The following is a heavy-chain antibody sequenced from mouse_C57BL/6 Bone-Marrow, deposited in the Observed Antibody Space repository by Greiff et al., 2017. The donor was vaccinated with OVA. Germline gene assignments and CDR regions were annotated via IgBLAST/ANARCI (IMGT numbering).Heavy chain of an antibody. V-gene: IGHV1-55*01. J-gene: IGHJ2*01. Sequence: QVQLQQPGAELVKPGASVKMSCKASGYTFTSYWITWVKQRPGQGLEWIGDIYPGSGSTNYNEKFKSKATLTVEKSSSTAYMQLSSLTSEDSAVYYCARDDYDGRCYFDDWGQGTTLTVSS. CDR3: ARDDYDGRCYFDD. CDR1: GYTFTSYW. D-gene: IGHD2-4*01. CDR2: IYPGSGST.